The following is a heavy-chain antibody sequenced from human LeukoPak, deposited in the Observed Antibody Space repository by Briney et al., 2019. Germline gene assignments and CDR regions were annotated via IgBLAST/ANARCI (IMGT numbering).Heavy chain of an antibody. V-gene: IGHV1-2*02. Sequence: ASVKVSCKASGYTFTGYYMHWVRQAPGQGLEWMGWINPNSGGTNYAQKFQGRVTMTRDTSISTAYMELSRLRSDDTAVYYCARDQLTMVRGVDYYYGMDVWGQGTTVTVSS. CDR3: ARDQLTMVRGVDYYYGMDV. D-gene: IGHD3-10*01. CDR2: INPNSGGT. J-gene: IGHJ6*02. CDR1: GYTFTGYY.